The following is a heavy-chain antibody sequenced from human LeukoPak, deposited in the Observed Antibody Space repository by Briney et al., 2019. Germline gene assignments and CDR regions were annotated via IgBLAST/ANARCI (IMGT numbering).Heavy chain of an antibody. J-gene: IGHJ4*02. CDR2: ISGSGGST. Sequence: PGGSLRLSCAASGFTFSSYSMNWVRQAPGKGLEWVSAISGSGGSTYYADSVKGRFTISRDNSKNTLYLQMNSLRAEDTAVYYCAKFSGATGGRSSYYFDYWGQGTLVTVSS. CDR3: AKFSGATGGRSSYYFDY. V-gene: IGHV3-23*01. D-gene: IGHD5-24*01. CDR1: GFTFSSYS.